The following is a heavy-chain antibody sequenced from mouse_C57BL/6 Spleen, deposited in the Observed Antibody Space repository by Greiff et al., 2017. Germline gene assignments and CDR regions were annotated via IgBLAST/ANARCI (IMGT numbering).Heavy chain of an antibody. V-gene: IGHV1-82*01. J-gene: IGHJ4*01. CDR2: IYPGDGDT. CDR1: GYAFSSSW. Sequence: QVQLQQSGPELVKPGASVKISCKASGYAFSSSWMNWVKQRPGKGLEWIGRIYPGDGDTNYNGKFKGKATLTADKSSSTAYMQLSSLTSEDSAVYFCARRPLAVVGDYYAMDYWGQGTSVTVSS. CDR3: ARRPLAVVGDYYAMDY. D-gene: IGHD1-1*01.